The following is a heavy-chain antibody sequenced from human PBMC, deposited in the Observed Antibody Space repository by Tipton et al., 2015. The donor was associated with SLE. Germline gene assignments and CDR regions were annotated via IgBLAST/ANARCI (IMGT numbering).Heavy chain of an antibody. CDR2: IYYRGNT. Sequence: TLSLTCTVSGDSMSSGGYYWSWIRHHPGKGLEWIGYIYYRGNTFYNPSLKSRITISVDTSQNQFSLKLTSVTAADTAVYYCARVLQGAMVPYYFDSWGQGTLVTVSS. CDR1: GDSMSSGGYY. J-gene: IGHJ4*02. V-gene: IGHV4-31*03. D-gene: IGHD5-18*01. CDR3: ARVLQGAMVPYYFDS.